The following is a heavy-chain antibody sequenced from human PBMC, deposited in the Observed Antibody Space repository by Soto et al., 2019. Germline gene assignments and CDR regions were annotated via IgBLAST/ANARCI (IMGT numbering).Heavy chain of an antibody. J-gene: IGHJ3*01. CDR1: GYSFTNYW. CDR2: IYPGDSDT. D-gene: IGHD2-21*02. Sequence: PGESLKISCKGSGYSFTNYWIGWVRQMPGRGLEWMGSIYPGDSDTRYSPSFQGQVTISADKSISTAYLQWSSLRASDTAMYYCAIGGDWYFFDLWAQGTMVTVSS. CDR3: AIGGDWYFFDL. V-gene: IGHV5-51*01.